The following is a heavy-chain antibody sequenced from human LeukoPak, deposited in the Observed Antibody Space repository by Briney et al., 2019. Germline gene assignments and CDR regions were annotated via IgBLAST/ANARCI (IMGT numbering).Heavy chain of an antibody. CDR3: ASFGRRDGYNPYYFDY. CDR1: GGSINSYY. V-gene: IGHV4-59*08. Sequence: SETLSLTCAVSGGSINSYYWTRIRQPPGKGLEWIGYIYYSRSTNYNPSLKSRVTIAVDTSKNQFSLKLSSVTAADTAVYYCASFGRRDGYNPYYFDYWGQGSLVTVSS. D-gene: IGHD5-24*01. CDR2: IYYSRST. J-gene: IGHJ4*02.